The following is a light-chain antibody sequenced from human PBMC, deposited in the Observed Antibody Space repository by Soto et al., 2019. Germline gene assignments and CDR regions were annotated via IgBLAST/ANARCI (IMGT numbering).Light chain of an antibody. Sequence: DIQISRSRSSLSSSVVDILTITCQASQDISKYLNWYQQKPGKAPKSLIYGASNLETGVPSRFSGSGSGTSFTFTISSLQPEDIATYYCQQYDNLPITFGQGTRLEI. CDR1: QDISKY. J-gene: IGKJ5*01. CDR3: QQYDNLPIT. V-gene: IGKV1-33*01. CDR2: GAS.